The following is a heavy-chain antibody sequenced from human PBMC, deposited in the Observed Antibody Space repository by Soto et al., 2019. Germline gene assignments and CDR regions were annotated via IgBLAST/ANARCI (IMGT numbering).Heavy chain of an antibody. V-gene: IGHV2-26*01. Sequence: HVTLKESGPVLVKPTETLTLTCTVSGFSLSNGKVGVSWIRQPPGKALEWLAHIFSNDEKSYRTFLKSRLTISEDTSKSQVVLTMTNVDPVDTATYDCARILFGRSVAGGYFYMDVWGKGTTVTVSS. D-gene: IGHD6-19*01. CDR1: GFSLSNGKVG. CDR3: ARILFGRSVAGGYFYMDV. CDR2: IFSNDEK. J-gene: IGHJ6*03.